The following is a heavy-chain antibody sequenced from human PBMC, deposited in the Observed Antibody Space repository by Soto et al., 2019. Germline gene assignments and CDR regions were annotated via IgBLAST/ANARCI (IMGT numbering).Heavy chain of an antibody. Sequence: EVQLVESGGGLVKPGESLRLSCAGSGFIFSNTWMNWVRQAPGKGLEWVGRIKSKIEGGTIDYTAPVKGRFTISRDDSRNMLYLQMNSLKTEDTAIYYCSTLGRLTGYNVGGKGTLVTVSS. J-gene: IGHJ4*02. CDR2: IKSKIEGGTI. CDR3: STLGRLTGYNV. V-gene: IGHV3-15*07. D-gene: IGHD3-9*01. CDR1: GFIFSNTW.